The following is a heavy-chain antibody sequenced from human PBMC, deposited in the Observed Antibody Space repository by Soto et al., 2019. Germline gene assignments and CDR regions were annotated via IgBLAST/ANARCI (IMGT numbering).Heavy chain of an antibody. CDR2: TYYRSQWLN. V-gene: IGHV6-1*01. D-gene: IGHD3-22*01. Sequence: PSQTLSLTCAISGDGVSSNSAAWNWIRQSPSRGLEWLGRTYYRSQWLNDYADSVKSRITIKPDTSKNQFSLELDSVTPEDTAVYYCAREEGYYHDSSGPFDYWGLGTLVTVSS. CDR3: AREEGYYHDSSGPFDY. CDR1: GDGVSSNSAA. J-gene: IGHJ4*02.